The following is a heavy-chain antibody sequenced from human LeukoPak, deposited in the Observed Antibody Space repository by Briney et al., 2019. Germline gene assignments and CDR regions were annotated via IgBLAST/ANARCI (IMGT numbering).Heavy chain of an antibody. Sequence: ASVTVSCTASGYTFTGYYMHWVRQAPGQGLEWMGWINPNSGGTNYAQKFQGWVTMTRDTSISTAYMELSRLRSDDTAVYYCARGAPTLVSGFDYWGQGTLVTVSS. V-gene: IGHV1-2*04. D-gene: IGHD6-6*01. J-gene: IGHJ4*02. CDR1: GYTFTGYY. CDR2: INPNSGGT. CDR3: ARGAPTLVSGFDY.